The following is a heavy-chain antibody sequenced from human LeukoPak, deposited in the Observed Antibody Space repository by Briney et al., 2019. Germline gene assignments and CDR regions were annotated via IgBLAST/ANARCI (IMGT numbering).Heavy chain of an antibody. CDR1: GFTFDDYA. D-gene: IGHD4-17*01. V-gene: IGHV3-43*02. CDR2: ISGDGGGT. Sequence: GGSLRLSCAASGFTFDDYARHWVRQTPGKGLEWVSLISGDGGGTHYADSVKGRFTISRDNSKNSLYLQMNSLRTEDTALYYCVKGDSGDYAGLSSDYWGQGTLVTVSS. CDR3: VKGDSGDYAGLSSDY. J-gene: IGHJ4*02.